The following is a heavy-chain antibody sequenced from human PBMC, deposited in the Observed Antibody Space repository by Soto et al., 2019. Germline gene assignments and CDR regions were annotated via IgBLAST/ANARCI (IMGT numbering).Heavy chain of an antibody. V-gene: IGHV3-74*01. CDR2: INSDGSST. Sequence: GSLRLSCAASGFTFSSYWMHWVRQAPGKGLVWVSRINSDGSSTSYADSVKGRFTISRDNAKNTLYLQMNSLRAEDTAVYYCAGHYDFWTTPRTYGMDVWGQGTTVTVSS. CDR1: GFTFSSYW. CDR3: AGHYDFWTTPRTYGMDV. J-gene: IGHJ6*02. D-gene: IGHD3-3*01.